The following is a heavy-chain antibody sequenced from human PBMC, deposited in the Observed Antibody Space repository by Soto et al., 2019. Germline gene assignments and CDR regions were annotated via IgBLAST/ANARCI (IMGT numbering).Heavy chain of an antibody. CDR2: IFPTFGAA. J-gene: IGHJ3*02. CDR3: ARDEGNNNVAFGI. CDR1: GGTFSTYT. V-gene: IGHV1-69*01. Sequence: QVQLVQSGAEVKKPGSSVKVSCKASGGTFSTYTISWLRQAPGQGPEWMGGIFPTFGAANYAQNFQGRVTITADESTTTAYMELSSLRSEDIAMYYCARDEGNNNVAFGIWGQGTMITVSS. D-gene: IGHD2-15*01.